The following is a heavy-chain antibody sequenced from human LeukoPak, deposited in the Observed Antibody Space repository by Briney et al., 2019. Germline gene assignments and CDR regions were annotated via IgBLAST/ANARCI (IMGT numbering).Heavy chain of an antibody. Sequence: ASVKVSCKASGYTFTSYDINWVRQATGQGLEWMGWMNPNSGNTGYAQKFQGRVTMTRNTSISTAYMELSSLGSEETAVYYCARGQQWLIYYYYYMDVWGKGTTVTVSS. J-gene: IGHJ6*03. V-gene: IGHV1-8*01. CDR3: ARGQQWLIYYYYYMDV. CDR2: MNPNSGNT. D-gene: IGHD6-19*01. CDR1: GYTFTSYD.